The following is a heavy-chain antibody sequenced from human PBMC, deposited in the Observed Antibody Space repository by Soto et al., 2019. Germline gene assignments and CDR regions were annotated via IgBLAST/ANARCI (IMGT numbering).Heavy chain of an antibody. CDR1: GGTFSSYA. D-gene: IGHD3-22*01. CDR3: ARDPVEYDSSGYYYFDY. Sequence: SVKVSCKASGGTFSSYAISWVRQAPGQGLEWMGGIIPIFGTANYAQKFQGRATITADESTSTAYMELSSLRSEDTAVYYCARDPVEYDSSGYYYFDYWGQGTLVTVSS. CDR2: IIPIFGTA. V-gene: IGHV1-69*13. J-gene: IGHJ4*02.